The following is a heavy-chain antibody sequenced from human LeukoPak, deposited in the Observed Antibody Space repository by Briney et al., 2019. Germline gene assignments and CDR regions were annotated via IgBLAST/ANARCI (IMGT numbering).Heavy chain of an antibody. Sequence: SETLSLTCTVSGGSISSGSYYWSWIRQPAGKGLEWIGRIYTSGSTNYNPSLKSRVTISVDTSKNQFSLKLSSVTAADTAVYYCARERAESMVRGVCDYWGQGTLVTVSS. CDR1: GGSISSGSYY. CDR2: IYTSGST. J-gene: IGHJ4*02. CDR3: ARERAESMVRGVCDY. V-gene: IGHV4-61*02. D-gene: IGHD3-10*01.